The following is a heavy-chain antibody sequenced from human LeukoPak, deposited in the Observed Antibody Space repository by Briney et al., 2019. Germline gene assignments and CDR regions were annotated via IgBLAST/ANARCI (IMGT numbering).Heavy chain of an antibody. CDR2: IIPIFGTA. D-gene: IGHD6-19*01. V-gene: IGHV1-69*13. Sequence: SVKVSCKASGGTFSSYAISWVRQAPGQGLEWMGGIIPIFGTANYAQKFQGRVTITADESTSTAYMELSSLRSEDTAVYYCARDHRRYSSGWYVNYYYYMDVWGKGTTVTASS. CDR3: ARDHRRYSSGWYVNYYYYMDV. CDR1: GGTFSSYA. J-gene: IGHJ6*03.